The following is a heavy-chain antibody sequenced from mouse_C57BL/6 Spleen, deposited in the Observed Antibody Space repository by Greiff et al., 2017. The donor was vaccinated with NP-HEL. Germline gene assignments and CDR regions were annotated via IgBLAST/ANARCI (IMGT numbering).Heavy chain of an antibody. Sequence: EVQLQQSGPELVKPGASVKMSCKASGYTFTDYNMHWVKQSHGKSLEWIGYINPNNGGTSYNQKFKGKATLTVNKSSSTAYMELRSLTSEDSAVYYCARGDYDGYYPAWFAYWGQGTLVTVSA. CDR2: INPNNGGT. CDR3: ARGDYDGYYPAWFAY. J-gene: IGHJ3*01. D-gene: IGHD2-3*01. V-gene: IGHV1-22*01. CDR1: GYTFTDYN.